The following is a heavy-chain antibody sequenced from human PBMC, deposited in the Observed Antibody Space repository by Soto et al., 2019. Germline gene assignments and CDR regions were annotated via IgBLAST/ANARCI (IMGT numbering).Heavy chain of an antibody. J-gene: IGHJ4*02. CDR2: VSGPGTT. CDR1: RFTFTSYV. Sequence: GGSLSLSRAPCRFTFTSYVMNWVRQAPRERLEWLSAVSGPGTTYYTHSVKDRFTISRDNCKNTQYLELTRARAEDSGVYFCARDRIGYGRFDSRGPGTQVTLSS. CDR3: ARDRIGYGRFDS. V-gene: IGHV3-23*01. D-gene: IGHD5-18*01.